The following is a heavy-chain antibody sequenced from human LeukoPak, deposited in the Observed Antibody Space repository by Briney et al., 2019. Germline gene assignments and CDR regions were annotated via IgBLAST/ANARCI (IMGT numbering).Heavy chain of an antibody. D-gene: IGHD3-10*01. CDR3: AGVFSGRLPFEL. CDR2: VYYRGAT. CDR1: GDSITSYY. J-gene: IGHJ4*01. Sequence: PSETLSLTCTVSGDSITSYYWNWIRQPPGKGLEWIGYVYYRGATNYNPSLKTRVTTSIDTSKKQFSLKLSSVTAADTAVYFCAGVFSGRLPFELWGNGTLVTVSS. V-gene: IGHV4-59*01.